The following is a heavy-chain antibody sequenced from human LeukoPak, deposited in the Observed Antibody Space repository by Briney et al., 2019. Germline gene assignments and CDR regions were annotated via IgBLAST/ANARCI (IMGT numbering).Heavy chain of an antibody. J-gene: IGHJ4*02. CDR3: AKDRKRYYYDSSGYDY. CDR2: ISGLGGST. V-gene: IGHV3-23*01. Sequence: GWSLRLSCAASGFTFSNYAMNWVRQTPGKGLEWVSGISGLGGSTYYADSVKGRFTISRDNSKNTLYLQMNSLRAEDAAVYYCAKDRKRYYYDSSGYDYWGQGTLVTVSS. D-gene: IGHD3-22*01. CDR1: GFTFSNYA.